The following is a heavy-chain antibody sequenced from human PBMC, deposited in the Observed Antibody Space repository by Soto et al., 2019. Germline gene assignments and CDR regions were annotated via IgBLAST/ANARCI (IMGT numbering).Heavy chain of an antibody. Sequence: GGSLRLSCAASGFTFSSYAMSWVRQAPGKGLEWVSAISGSGGSTYYADSVKGRFTISRDNSKNTLYLQMNSLRAEDTAVDYCAKDRKVLRFLEWLLLMDVWGQGTTVTVSS. CDR3: AKDRKVLRFLEWLLLMDV. CDR2: ISGSGGST. V-gene: IGHV3-23*01. D-gene: IGHD3-3*01. CDR1: GFTFSSYA. J-gene: IGHJ6*02.